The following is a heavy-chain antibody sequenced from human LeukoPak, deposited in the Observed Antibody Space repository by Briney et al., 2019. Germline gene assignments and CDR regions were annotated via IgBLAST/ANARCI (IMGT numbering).Heavy chain of an antibody. CDR3: AKVSLEWSYYYGMDV. CDR2: ISYDGSNK. D-gene: IGHD3-3*01. V-gene: IGHV3-30*18. Sequence: GGSLRLSCAASGFTFSSYGMHWVRQAPGKGLGWVAVISYDGSNKYYADSVKGRFTISRDNSKNTLYLQMNSLRAEDTAVYYCAKVSLEWSYYYGMDVWGQGTTVTVSS. CDR1: GFTFSSYG. J-gene: IGHJ6*02.